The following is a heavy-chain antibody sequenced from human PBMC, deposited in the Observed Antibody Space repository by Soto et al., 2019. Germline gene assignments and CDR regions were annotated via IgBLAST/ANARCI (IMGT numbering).Heavy chain of an antibody. D-gene: IGHD1-26*01. CDR1: GFTFSSYA. V-gene: IGHV3-23*01. J-gene: IGHJ4*02. CDR2: ISGSGGST. Sequence: EVQLLESGGGLVQPGGSLRLSCAASGFTFSSYAMRWVRRAPVKGLEWVSAISGSGGSTYYADSVKSRFTISRDNSKNTLYLQMNSLRAEDTAVYYCARRGSGSYYDYWGQGTLVTVSS. CDR3: ARRGSGSYYDY.